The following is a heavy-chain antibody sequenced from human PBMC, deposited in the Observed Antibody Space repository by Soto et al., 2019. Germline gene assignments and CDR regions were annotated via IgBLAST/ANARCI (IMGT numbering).Heavy chain of an antibody. CDR1: GFTFSSYS. J-gene: IGHJ2*01. V-gene: IGHV3-48*01. Sequence: GSLRLSCAASGFTFSSYSMNWVRQAPGKGLEWVSYISSSSSTIYYADSVKGRFTISRDNAKNSLYLQMNSLRAEDTAVYYCARDIHGGYGDFFDLWGRGTLVTVPS. D-gene: IGHD4-17*01. CDR2: ISSSSSTI. CDR3: ARDIHGGYGDFFDL.